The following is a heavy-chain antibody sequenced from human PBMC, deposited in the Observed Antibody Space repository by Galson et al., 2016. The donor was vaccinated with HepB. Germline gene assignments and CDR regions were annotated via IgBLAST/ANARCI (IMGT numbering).Heavy chain of an antibody. CDR3: AGRRADYLDY. V-gene: IGHV1-8*01. D-gene: IGHD1-26*01. J-gene: IGHJ4*02. CDR1: GYTFINYD. CDR2: LNPNNDRA. Sequence: SVKVSCKASGYTFINYDINWVRQAPGQGLEWMGWLNPNNDRAGYAQKFQGRVSMSKDTSINTAYMELSSLKSDDTAVYYCAGRRADYLDYWGQGTLVTVSS.